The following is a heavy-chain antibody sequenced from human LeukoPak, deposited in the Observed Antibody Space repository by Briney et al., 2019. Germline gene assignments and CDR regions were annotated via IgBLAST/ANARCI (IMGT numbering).Heavy chain of an antibody. J-gene: IGHJ4*02. CDR1: GDSIY. CDR2: VFSGGAT. CDR3: AIVTSHPRYFDR. D-gene: IGHD3-9*01. V-gene: IGHV4-59*01. Sequence: PSETLSLTCSVSGDSIYWSWVRQSPGTGLQWIGTVFSGGATSYSPSLASRVTMSLDKSKSHFSLKLSSVTAADTAIYYCAIVTSHPRYFDRWGQGILVTVSS.